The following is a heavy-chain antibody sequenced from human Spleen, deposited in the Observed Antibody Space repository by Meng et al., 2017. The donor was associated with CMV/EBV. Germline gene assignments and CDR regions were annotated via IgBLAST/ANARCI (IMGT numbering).Heavy chain of an antibody. CDR3: ARVFHIMRFSYGMDV. D-gene: IGHD3-16*01. CDR1: GYTFIGYY. Sequence: ASVKVSCKASGYTFIGYYMHWVRQAPGQGLEWMGIINPSGGSTSYAQKFQGRVTMTRDTSTSTVYMELSSLRSEDTAVYYCARVFHIMRFSYGMDVWGQGTTVTVSS. V-gene: IGHV1-46*01. CDR2: INPSGGST. J-gene: IGHJ6*02.